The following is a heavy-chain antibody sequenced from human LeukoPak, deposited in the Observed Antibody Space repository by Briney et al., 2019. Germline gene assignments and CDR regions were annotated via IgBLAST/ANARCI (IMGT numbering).Heavy chain of an antibody. CDR3: VKDTAMEPYDYYYYGMDV. CDR2: ISHDGKKK. CDR1: GFTFGSYG. D-gene: IGHD5-18*01. Sequence: GGSLRLSCAASGFTFGSYGMHWVRQAPGKGLEWVAVISHDGKKKFYVDFVKSRFTISRDNSENTLYLQMNSLRTGDTAMYYCVKDTAMEPYDYYYYGMDVWGQGTTITVSS. J-gene: IGHJ6*02. V-gene: IGHV3-30*18.